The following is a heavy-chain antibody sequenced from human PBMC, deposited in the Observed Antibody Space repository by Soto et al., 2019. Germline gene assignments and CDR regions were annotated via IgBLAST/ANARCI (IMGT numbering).Heavy chain of an antibody. CDR3: ARTGEGVTTWNGMDV. D-gene: IGHD4-17*01. Sequence: ASVKVSCKASGGTFTSYAISWVRQAPGQGLEWMGGIIPIFGTANYAQKFQGRVTITADKSTSTAYMELSSLRSEDTAVYYCARTGEGVTTWNGMDVWGQGTTVTVSS. CDR1: GGTFTSYA. V-gene: IGHV1-69*06. J-gene: IGHJ6*02. CDR2: IIPIFGTA.